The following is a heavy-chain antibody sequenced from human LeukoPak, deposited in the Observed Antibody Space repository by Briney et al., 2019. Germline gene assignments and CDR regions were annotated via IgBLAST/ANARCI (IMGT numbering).Heavy chain of an antibody. D-gene: IGHD5-18*01. V-gene: IGHV3-7*01. CDR3: ARGPPRGYSYGYPIVY. CDR2: IKQDGSEK. CDR1: GFTFSSYW. Sequence: GGSLRLSCAASGFTFSSYWMSWVRQAPGKGLEWVANIKQDGSEKYYVDSVKGRFTISRDNAKNSLYLQMNSLRAEDTAVYYCARGPPRGYSYGYPIVYWGQGTLVTVSS. J-gene: IGHJ4*02.